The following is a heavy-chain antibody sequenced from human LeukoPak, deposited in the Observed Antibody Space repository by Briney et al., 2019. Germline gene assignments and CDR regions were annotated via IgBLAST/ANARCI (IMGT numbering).Heavy chain of an antibody. D-gene: IGHD6-6*01. J-gene: IGHJ6*03. Sequence: GESLKISCKGSGYSFTSYWIGWVRQMPGKGLEWMGIIYPDDSDTRYSPSFQGQVTISADKSISTAYLQWSSLKASDTAMYYCARHRGTSIAALYYYCYMDVWGKGTTVTVSS. CDR3: ARHRGTSIAALYYYCYMDV. CDR1: GYSFTSYW. V-gene: IGHV5-51*01. CDR2: IYPDDSDT.